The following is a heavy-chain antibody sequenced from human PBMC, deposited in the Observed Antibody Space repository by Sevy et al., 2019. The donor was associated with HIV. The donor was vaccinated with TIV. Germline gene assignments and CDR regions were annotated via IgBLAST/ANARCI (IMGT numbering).Heavy chain of an antibody. V-gene: IGHV3-7*01. CDR3: ARGGEDIVVVPAGDDAFDI. CDR2: IKQDGSEK. D-gene: IGHD2-2*01. J-gene: IGHJ3*02. Sequence: GGSLRLSCAAFGFTFTNAWMSWVRQAPGKGLEWVANIKQDGSEKYYVDSVKGRFTISRDNAKNSLYLQMNSLRAEDTTVYYCARGGEDIVVVPAGDDAFDIWGQGTMVTVSS. CDR1: GFTFTNAW.